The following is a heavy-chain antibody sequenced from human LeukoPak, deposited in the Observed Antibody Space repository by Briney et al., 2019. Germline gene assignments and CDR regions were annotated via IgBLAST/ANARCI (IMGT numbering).Heavy chain of an antibody. V-gene: IGHV1-69*13. CDR3: ARSRLGYCSGGSCYYFDY. J-gene: IGHJ4*02. Sequence: ASVKVSCKASGGTFSSYAISWVRQAPGQGLEWMGGIIPIFGTANYAQKSQGRVTITADESTSTAYMELSSLRSEDTAVYYCARSRLGYCSGGSCYYFDYWGQGTLVTVSS. CDR1: GGTFSSYA. D-gene: IGHD2-15*01. CDR2: IIPIFGTA.